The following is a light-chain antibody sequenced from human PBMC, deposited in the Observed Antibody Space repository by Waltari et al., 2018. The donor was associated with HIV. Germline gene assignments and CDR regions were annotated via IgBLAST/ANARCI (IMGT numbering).Light chain of an antibody. CDR2: DTS. CDR1: HIINNY. V-gene: IGKV3-11*01. CDR3: QPRVNWPVT. Sequence: IVLTQSPATLSLSPGERATLSCRASHIINNYLAWYQHKPGQPAKLLGYDTSKSVTGIPARFSGSGSETDFTLTISTLEPEDFAVYYCQPRVNWPVTFGGGATVEIK. J-gene: IGKJ4*01.